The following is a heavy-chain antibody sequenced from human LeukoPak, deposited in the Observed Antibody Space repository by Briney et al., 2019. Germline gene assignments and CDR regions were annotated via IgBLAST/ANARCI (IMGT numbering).Heavy chain of an antibody. V-gene: IGHV3-23*01. CDR2: ISGSGGGT. D-gene: IGHD3-22*01. J-gene: IGHJ4*02. CDR3: TKDKYHDSSGTFDY. Sequence: GGSLRLSCAVSGFTFSSYGMSWVRQAPGKGLEWVSRISGSGGGTHYAASVKGRFTISRDNSKNTLSLQMNSLRAEDTAVYYCTKDKYHDSSGTFDYWGQGTLITVSS. CDR1: GFTFSSYG.